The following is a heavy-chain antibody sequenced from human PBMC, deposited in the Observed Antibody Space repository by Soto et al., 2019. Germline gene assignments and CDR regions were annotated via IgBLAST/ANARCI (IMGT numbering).Heavy chain of an antibody. V-gene: IGHV3-23*01. CDR3: AKDRRAGGNYGFYSDF. CDR2: SSATGSGT. J-gene: IGHJ4*02. Sequence: GGSLRLSCGASGFTFRSYGMTGVRQAPGKGLEWVSFSSATGSGTYYADSVKGRFTISRDNSKNTLYLQMTSLRADDTAVYYCAKDRRAGGNYGFYSDFWGQGALVTVSS. D-gene: IGHD1-7*01. CDR1: GFTFRSYG.